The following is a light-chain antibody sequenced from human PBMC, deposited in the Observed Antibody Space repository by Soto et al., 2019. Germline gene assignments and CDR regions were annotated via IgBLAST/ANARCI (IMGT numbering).Light chain of an antibody. V-gene: IGKV1-5*01. CDR2: DAY. CDR1: ETINTW. CDR3: QQYNSYWT. J-gene: IGKJ1*01. Sequence: DIQMTQSPSTLSASVGDRVTITCRASETINTWLAWYQQKPGKAPKLLIYDAYSLQSGVPSRFSGSGSGTEFTLTISSLQPDDSATYYCQQYNSYWTFGPGTKVDIK.